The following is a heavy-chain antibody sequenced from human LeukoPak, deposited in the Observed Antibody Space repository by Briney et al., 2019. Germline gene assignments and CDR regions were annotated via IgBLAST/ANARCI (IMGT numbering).Heavy chain of an antibody. D-gene: IGHD3-22*01. Sequence: PGGSLRLSCAASGFSFSSYWMHWVRQAPGKGLVWVSRIKSDGKTNYADSVKGRFTISRDNAKNTVSLQTNSLRAEDTGVYYCARAPSEIGGYYPEYFRHWGQGTLVTVSS. CDR3: ARAPSEIGGYYPEYFRH. J-gene: IGHJ1*01. CDR2: IKSDGKT. CDR1: GFSFSSYW. V-gene: IGHV3-74*01.